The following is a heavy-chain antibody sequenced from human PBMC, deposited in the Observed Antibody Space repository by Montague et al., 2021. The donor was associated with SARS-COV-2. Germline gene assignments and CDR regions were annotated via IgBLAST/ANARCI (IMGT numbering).Heavy chain of an antibody. CDR1: GGSFSGYY. D-gene: IGHD4-17*01. CDR3: ARGRTVTTFYYYYYYGMDA. Sequence: SETLSLTCAVYGGSFSGYYWSWIRQPPGKGLEWIGEINHSGSTNYNPSLKSRVTISVDTSKNQFSLKLSSVTAADTAVYYCARGRTVTTFYYYYYYGMDAWGQGTTVTVSS. J-gene: IGHJ6*02. V-gene: IGHV4-34*01. CDR2: INHSGST.